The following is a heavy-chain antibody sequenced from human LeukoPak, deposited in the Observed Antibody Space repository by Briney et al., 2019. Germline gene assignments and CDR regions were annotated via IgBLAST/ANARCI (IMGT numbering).Heavy chain of an antibody. CDR1: GGSISSSSYY. V-gene: IGHV4-39*07. D-gene: IGHD3-22*01. CDR3: ARDSSGYYGY. J-gene: IGHJ4*02. CDR2: IYYSGST. Sequence: PSETLSLTCTVSGGSISSSSYYWGWIRQPPGKGLEWIGSIYYSGSTYYNPSLKSRVTISVDTSKNQFSLKLSSVTAADTAVYYCARDSSGYYGYWGQETLVTVSS.